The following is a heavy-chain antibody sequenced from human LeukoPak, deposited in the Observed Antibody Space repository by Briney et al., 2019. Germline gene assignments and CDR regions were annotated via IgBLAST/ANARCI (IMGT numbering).Heavy chain of an antibody. CDR3: AIDRGPAAHGTNAFDT. CDR2: INQDGSKE. Sequence: GGSLRLPCAASGFNFSNYWMTWVRQAPGKGLHWVAHINQDGSKEYYMDAVKARFTNSRNHAKNSLSLQTDRLRAEDTAVYYCAIDRGPAAHGTNAFDTWGQGKMVTVSS. D-gene: IGHD2-2*01. J-gene: IGHJ3*02. V-gene: IGHV3-7*01. CDR1: GFNFSNYW.